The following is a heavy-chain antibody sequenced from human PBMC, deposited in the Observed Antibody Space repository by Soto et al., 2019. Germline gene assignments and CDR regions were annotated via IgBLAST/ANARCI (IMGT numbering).Heavy chain of an antibody. J-gene: IGHJ4*02. CDR2: ISYDGSKE. Sequence: QVQLVESGGGVVQPGRSLRLSCVASGFTLSSYGMHWVRQAPGKGLEWVAVISYDGSKEDYADSVKGRLTISRDNSKNTLYLQMNSLRVEDTAVYYCAKEDILTGGGYYFDYWGQGTLVTVSS. CDR3: AKEDILTGGGYYFDY. D-gene: IGHD3-9*01. CDR1: GFTLSSYG. V-gene: IGHV3-30*18.